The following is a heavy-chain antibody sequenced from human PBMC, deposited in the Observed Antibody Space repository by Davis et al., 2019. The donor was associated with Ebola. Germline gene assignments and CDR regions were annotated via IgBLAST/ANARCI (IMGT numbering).Heavy chain of an antibody. CDR1: GFTFSSYS. J-gene: IGHJ6*02. CDR3: ARDSDYGYYHGMDV. Sequence: GGSLRLSCAASGFTFSSYSMNWVRQAPGKGLEWVSSISSSSSYIYYADSVKGRFTISRDNAKNSLYLQMNSLRAEDTAVYYCARDSDYGYYHGMDVWGQGTTVTVSS. D-gene: IGHD4-17*01. V-gene: IGHV3-21*01. CDR2: ISSSSSYI.